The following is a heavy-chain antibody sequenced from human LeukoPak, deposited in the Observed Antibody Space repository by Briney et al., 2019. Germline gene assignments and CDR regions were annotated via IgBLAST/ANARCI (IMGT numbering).Heavy chain of an antibody. V-gene: IGHV4-34*01. D-gene: IGHD6-13*01. CDR1: GGCFSGYY. J-gene: IGHJ4*02. Sequence: SETLSLTCAVYGGCFSGYYWSWIRQPPGKGLEWIGEINHSGSTNYNQSLKRRVTISVDTSKNQFSLKLSSVTAADTAVYYCARVDISSWHHDYWGQGTLVTVSS. CDR3: ARVDISSWHHDY. CDR2: INHSGST.